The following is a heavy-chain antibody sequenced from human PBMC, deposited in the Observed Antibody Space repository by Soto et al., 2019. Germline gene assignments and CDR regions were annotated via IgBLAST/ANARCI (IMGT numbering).Heavy chain of an antibody. Sequence: PGGSLRLSCVASGIEFSNYAMSWVRQAPGKGLEWVSISSASGRSRYHADSVKGRFTISRDDSKNTLYLHMTNLRAEDTAVYYCAKDGNWLDVYFDVWGQGTPVTVSS. CDR2: SSASGRSR. V-gene: IGHV3-23*01. D-gene: IGHD6-19*01. J-gene: IGHJ4*02. CDR1: GIEFSNYA. CDR3: AKDGNWLDVYFDV.